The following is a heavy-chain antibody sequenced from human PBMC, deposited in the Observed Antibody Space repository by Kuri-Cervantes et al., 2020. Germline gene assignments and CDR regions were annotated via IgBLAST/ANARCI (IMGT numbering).Heavy chain of an antibody. V-gene: IGHV3-9*01. Sequence: SLKISCAASGFTFDDYAMHWVRQAPGKGLEWVSGISWNSGSIGYADSVKGRFTISRDNAKNSLYLRMNSLRAEDTAVYYCAKDPDKLLWFRELLSGWFDPWGQGTLVTVSS. J-gene: IGHJ5*02. CDR1: GFTFDDYA. CDR3: AKDPDKLLWFRELLSGWFDP. D-gene: IGHD3-10*01. CDR2: ISWNSGSI.